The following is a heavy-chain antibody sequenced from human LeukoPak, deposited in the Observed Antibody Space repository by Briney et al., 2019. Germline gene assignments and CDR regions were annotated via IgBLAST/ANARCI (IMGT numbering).Heavy chain of an antibody. Sequence: SVKVSCKASGGTFSSYAISWVRQAPGQGLEWMGGIIPIFGTANYAQQFQGRVTITTDESTSTAYMELSSLRSEDTAVNYCARYATVKYYYYMDVWGKGTTVTVSS. D-gene: IGHD4-11*01. CDR2: IIPIFGTA. V-gene: IGHV1-69*05. CDR3: ARYATVKYYYYMDV. J-gene: IGHJ6*03. CDR1: GGTFSSYA.